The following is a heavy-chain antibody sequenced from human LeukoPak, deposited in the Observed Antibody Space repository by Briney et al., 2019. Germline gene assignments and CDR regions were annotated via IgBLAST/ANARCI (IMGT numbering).Heavy chain of an antibody. V-gene: IGHV4-59*12. J-gene: IGHJ3*02. CDR3: AREIITMIVVVIAPDAFDI. CDR2: IYYSGST. D-gene: IGHD3-22*01. CDR1: GGSISSYY. Sequence: SETLSLTCTVSGGSISSYYWSWIRQPPGKGLEWIGYIYYSGSTYYNPSLKSRVTISVDTSKNQFSLKLSSVTAADTAVYYCAREIITMIVVVIAPDAFDIWGQGTMVTVSS.